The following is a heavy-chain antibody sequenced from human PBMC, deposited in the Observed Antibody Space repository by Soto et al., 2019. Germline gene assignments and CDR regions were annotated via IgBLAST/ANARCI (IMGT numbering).Heavy chain of an antibody. Sequence: GGSLRLSCAASGFTVSSNYMSWVRQAPGKGLEWVSVIYSGGSTYYADSVKGRFTISRDNSKNTLYLQMNSLRAEDTAVYYCASILIVATIPFDYWGQGTLVTVSS. CDR3: ASILIVATIPFDY. J-gene: IGHJ4*02. V-gene: IGHV3-66*01. D-gene: IGHD5-12*01. CDR1: GFTVSSNY. CDR2: IYSGGST.